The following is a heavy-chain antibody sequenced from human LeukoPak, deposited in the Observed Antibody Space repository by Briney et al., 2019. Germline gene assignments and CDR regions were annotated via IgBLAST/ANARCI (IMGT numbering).Heavy chain of an antibody. CDR1: GFTFSSYW. Sequence: GGSLRLSCAASGFTFSSYWMHWVRQAPGKGLEWVSAISGSGGSTYYADSVKGRFTISRDNSKNTLYLQMNSLRAEDTAVYYCAKGYRFLDYYYMDVWGKGTTVTVSS. D-gene: IGHD3-3*01. CDR3: AKGYRFLDYYYMDV. J-gene: IGHJ6*03. CDR2: ISGSGGST. V-gene: IGHV3-23*01.